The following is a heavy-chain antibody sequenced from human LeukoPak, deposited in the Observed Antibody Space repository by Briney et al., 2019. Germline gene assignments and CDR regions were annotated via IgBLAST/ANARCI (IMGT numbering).Heavy chain of an antibody. CDR3: AREDASGFDY. CDR2: ISSSGRTI. J-gene: IGHJ4*02. D-gene: IGHD6-25*01. Sequence: GGSLRLSCAGSGFIFSSYGMSWIRQAPGKGLEWVSYISSSGRTIYYADSVKGRFTISRDNAKNSLYLQMNSLRAEDTAVYYCAREDASGFDYWGQGTLVTVSS. CDR1: GFIFSSYG. V-gene: IGHV3-48*04.